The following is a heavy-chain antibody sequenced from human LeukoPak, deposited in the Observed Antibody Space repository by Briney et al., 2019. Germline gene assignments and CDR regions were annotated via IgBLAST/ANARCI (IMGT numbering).Heavy chain of an antibody. CDR1: GFTFSSYS. CDR2: ISSSSSYI. V-gene: IGHV3-21*01. J-gene: IGHJ4*02. CDR3: ARDWDVVVPAAVAFDY. D-gene: IGHD2-2*01. Sequence: GGSLRLSCAASGFTFSSYSMNWVRQAPGKGLEWVSSISSSSSYIYYADSVKGRFTISRDNAKNSLYLQMNSLRAEDTAVYYCARDWDVVVPAAVAFDYWGQGTLITVSS.